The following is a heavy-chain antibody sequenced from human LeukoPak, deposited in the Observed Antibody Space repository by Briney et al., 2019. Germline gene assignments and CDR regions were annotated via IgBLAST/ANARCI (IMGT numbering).Heavy chain of an antibody. V-gene: IGHV1-2*02. Sequence: ASVKVSCKASGYTFTGYYMHWVRQAPGQGLEWMGWINPNSGGTNYAQKFQGRVTMTRDTSISTAYMELSRLRSDDAAVYYCARGYSGYPSFDYWGQGTLVTVSS. D-gene: IGHD5-12*01. CDR2: INPNSGGT. CDR3: ARGYSGYPSFDY. CDR1: GYTFTGYY. J-gene: IGHJ4*02.